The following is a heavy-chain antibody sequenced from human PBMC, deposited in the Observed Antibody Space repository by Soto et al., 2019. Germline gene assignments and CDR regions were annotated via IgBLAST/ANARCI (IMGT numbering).Heavy chain of an antibody. CDR1: GFTFSDHY. D-gene: IGHD5-12*01. J-gene: IGHJ4*02. CDR2: TRNKRKSYSK. V-gene: IGHV3-72*01. CDR3: AVDLLATGSY. Sequence: EVQVVESGGGLVQPGGSLRLSCAVSGFTFSDHYMDWFRQAPGKGLEWIGRTRNKRKSYSKEYAASVKGRFSISRDDSKKSLYLQMSSLQTEETAVYYCAVDLLATGSYWGQGTLVTVSS.